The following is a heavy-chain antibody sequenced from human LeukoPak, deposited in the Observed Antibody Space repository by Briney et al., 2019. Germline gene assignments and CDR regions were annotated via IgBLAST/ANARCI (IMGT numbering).Heavy chain of an antibody. CDR3: AKASGGYYDSSGYYYFDH. Sequence: GGSLRLSCAASGFTVSSNYMSWVRQAPGKGLEWVSSISAGGTYIYYADSVRGRFTISRDNAENSLYLQMNTLRAEDTAVYYCAKASGGYYDSSGYYYFDHWGQGTRVTVSS. J-gene: IGHJ4*02. D-gene: IGHD3-22*01. V-gene: IGHV3-21*04. CDR2: ISAGGTYI. CDR1: GFTVSSNY.